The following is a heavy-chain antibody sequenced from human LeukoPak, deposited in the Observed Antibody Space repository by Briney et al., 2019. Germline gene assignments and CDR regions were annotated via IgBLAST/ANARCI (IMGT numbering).Heavy chain of an antibody. J-gene: IGHJ3*02. D-gene: IGHD4-23*01. CDR1: GGSISSYY. CDR2: IDYSGTT. Sequence: SETLSLTCTVSGGSISSYYWTWMRQPPGKGLEWIGYIDYSGTTNYNPSLKSRVTISVDTSKNQFSLKLSSVTAADTAVYYCARGVRWRDAFDIWGQGTMVTVSS. CDR3: ARGVRWRDAFDI. V-gene: IGHV4-59*01.